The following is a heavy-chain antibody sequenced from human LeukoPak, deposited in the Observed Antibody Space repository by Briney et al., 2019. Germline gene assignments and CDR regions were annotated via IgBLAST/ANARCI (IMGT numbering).Heavy chain of an antibody. D-gene: IGHD2-21*01. CDR3: ARDQVNYYMDV. Sequence: SETLSLTCTVSGGSISSSSYYWGWIRQPPGKGLEWIGSIYYSGSTYYNPSLKSRVTISVDTSKNQFSLKLSSVTAADTAVYYCARDQVNYYMDVWGKGTTVTVSS. J-gene: IGHJ6*03. CDR1: GGSISSSSYY. CDR2: IYYSGST. V-gene: IGHV4-39*07.